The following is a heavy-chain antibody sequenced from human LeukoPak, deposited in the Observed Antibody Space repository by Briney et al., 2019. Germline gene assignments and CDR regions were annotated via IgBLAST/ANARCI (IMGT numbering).Heavy chain of an antibody. CDR3: ARDLMGIAYRGAFYY. CDR2: INPNSGGT. Sequence: ASVKVSCKTSGYTFTGYYMHWVRQAPGQGLEWMGWINPNSGGTNYAQKFQGRVTMTRDTSISTAYMELSRLRSDDTAVYYCARDLMGIAYRGAFYYWGQGTLVTVSS. D-gene: IGHD6-13*01. J-gene: IGHJ4*02. CDR1: GYTFTGYY. V-gene: IGHV1-2*02.